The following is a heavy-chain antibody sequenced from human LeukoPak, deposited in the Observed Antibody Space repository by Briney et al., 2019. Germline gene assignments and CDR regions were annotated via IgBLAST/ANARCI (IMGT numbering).Heavy chain of an antibody. V-gene: IGHV3-23*01. CDR3: AKDWDSSGYYYSHYFDY. J-gene: IGHJ4*02. CDR2: VSGSGGST. Sequence: GGSLRLSCAASGFTFSSYAMSWVRQAPGKGLEWVSAVSGSGGSTYYADSVKGRFTISRDNSKNTLYLQMNSLRAEDTAVYYCAKDWDSSGYYYSHYFDYWGQGTLVTVSS. CDR1: GFTFSSYA. D-gene: IGHD3-22*01.